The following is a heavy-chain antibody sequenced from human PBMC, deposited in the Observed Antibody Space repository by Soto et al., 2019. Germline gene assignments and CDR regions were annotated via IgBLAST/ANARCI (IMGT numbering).Heavy chain of an antibody. CDR3: ATPTSSNFYGAAFDI. D-gene: IGHD6-13*01. CDR2: ISFDATYK. J-gene: IGHJ3*02. V-gene: IGHV3-30*03. Sequence: QVQLVESGGGMVQPGRSLRLSCAASGFTFSTSGMHWVRQAPGKGLEWVAVISFDATYKYYADSVKGRLTISRDNSKNSLYLQMNSLRAEDTAVYYCATPTSSNFYGAAFDIWGHGTLVTVSS. CDR1: GFTFSTSG.